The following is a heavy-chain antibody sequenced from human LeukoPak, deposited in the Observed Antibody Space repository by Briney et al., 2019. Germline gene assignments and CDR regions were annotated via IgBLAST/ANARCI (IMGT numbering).Heavy chain of an antibody. Sequence: GGSLRLSCAASGFTFSSYWMHWVRQAPRKGLVWVSRIKSDGSTNYADSVKGRFTISRDNAKNTLSLQMNSLRAEDTGVYYCARAPSEIGGYYPEYFRHWGQGTLVTVSS. CDR1: GFTFSSYW. CDR2: IKSDGST. V-gene: IGHV3-74*01. J-gene: IGHJ1*01. CDR3: ARAPSEIGGYYPEYFRH. D-gene: IGHD3-22*01.